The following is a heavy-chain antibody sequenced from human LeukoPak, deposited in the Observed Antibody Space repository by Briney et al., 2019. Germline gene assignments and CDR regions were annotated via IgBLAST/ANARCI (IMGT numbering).Heavy chain of an antibody. D-gene: IGHD4-23*01. CDR2: INHSGST. V-gene: IGHV4-34*01. J-gene: IGHJ4*02. Sequence: PSETLSLTCAVFGGSFSGYYWSWIRQPPGKGLEWIGEINHSGSTNYNPSLKSRVTISVDTSKNQFSLKLSSVTAADTAVYYCARLTNSPDYWGQRTLVTVSS. CDR3: ARLTNSPDY. CDR1: GGSFSGYY.